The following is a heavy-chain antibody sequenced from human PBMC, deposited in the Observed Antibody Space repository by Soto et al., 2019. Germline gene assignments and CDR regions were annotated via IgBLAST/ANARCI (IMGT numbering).Heavy chain of an antibody. J-gene: IGHJ4*02. CDR1: GFTFSSYD. CDR2: ISTAGQT. CDR3: ARERDSYSAAWQEFNY. V-gene: IGHV3-13*01. D-gene: IGHD6-13*01. Sequence: EVQLVESGGGLVQPGGSLRLSCSASGFTFSSYDMHWVRQVTGKGLEWVSAISTAGQTFYADSLKGRFTISRDNAKNSLYLQMNSLRAEDTAVYYCARERDSYSAAWQEFNYWVQGTMVTVSS.